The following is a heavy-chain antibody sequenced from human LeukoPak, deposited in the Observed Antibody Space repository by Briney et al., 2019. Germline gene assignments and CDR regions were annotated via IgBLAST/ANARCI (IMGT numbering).Heavy chain of an antibody. V-gene: IGHV3-11*05. Sequence: KPGRSLRLSCTASGFTFGDYAMSWIRQAPGKGLEWVSHISSSSTYTNYADSVKGRFTISRDNAKNSLYLQMSSLRAEDTAVYYCARDRKGEQWPLDYWGQGTLVTVSS. J-gene: IGHJ4*02. CDR3: ARDRKGEQWPLDY. CDR1: GFTFGDYA. D-gene: IGHD6-19*01. CDR2: ISSSSTYT.